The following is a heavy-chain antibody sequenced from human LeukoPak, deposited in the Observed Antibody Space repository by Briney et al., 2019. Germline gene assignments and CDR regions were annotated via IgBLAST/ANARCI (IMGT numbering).Heavy chain of an antibody. V-gene: IGHV4-34*01. Sequence: SETLSLTCAVYGGSFSGYYWSWIRQPPGKGLEWIGEINHSGSTNYNPSLKSRVNISVDTSKNQFSLKLSSVTAADTAVYYCARGLQYYYDTGCAFDIWGQGTMVTVSS. J-gene: IGHJ3*02. CDR1: GGSFSGYY. D-gene: IGHD3-22*01. CDR3: ARGLQYYYDTGCAFDI. CDR2: INHSGST.